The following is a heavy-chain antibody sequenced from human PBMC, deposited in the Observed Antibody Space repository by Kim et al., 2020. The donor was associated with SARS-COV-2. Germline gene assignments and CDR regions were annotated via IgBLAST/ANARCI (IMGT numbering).Heavy chain of an antibody. V-gene: IGHV4-39*01. Sequence: TKYPPSLKGRVPISVDTSKHQFSLKVSSVTAADTAVYYCARVRISWFDPWGQGTLVTVSS. CDR2: T. D-gene: IGHD3-3*02. J-gene: IGHJ5*02. CDR3: ARVRISWFDP.